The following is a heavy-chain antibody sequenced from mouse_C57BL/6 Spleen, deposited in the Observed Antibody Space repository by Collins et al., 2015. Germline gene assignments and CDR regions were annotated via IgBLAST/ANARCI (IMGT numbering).Heavy chain of an antibody. CDR3: ARGSGTAMDY. Sequence: QLQESGPGLVKPSQSLSLTCSVTGYSITSGYYWNWIRQFPGNKLEWMGYISYDGSNNYNPSLKNRISITRDTSKNQFFLKLNSVTTEDTATYYCARGSGTAMDYWGQGTSVTVSS. J-gene: IGHJ4*01. CDR1: GYSITSGYY. V-gene: IGHV3-6*01. CDR2: ISYDGSN.